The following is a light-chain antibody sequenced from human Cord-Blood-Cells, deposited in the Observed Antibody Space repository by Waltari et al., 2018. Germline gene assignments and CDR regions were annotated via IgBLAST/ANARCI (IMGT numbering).Light chain of an antibody. V-gene: IGLV3-1*01. CDR1: KLGDKY. J-gene: IGLJ2*01. CDR3: QAWDSSTVV. Sequence: SHELTQPPSVSVSPGQTASITCSGDKLGDKYACWYQQKPGQSPVLVLYQDSKRPSGIPERFSGSNSGNTATLTISGTQAMDEADYYCQAWDSSTVVFGGGTKLTVL. CDR2: QDS.